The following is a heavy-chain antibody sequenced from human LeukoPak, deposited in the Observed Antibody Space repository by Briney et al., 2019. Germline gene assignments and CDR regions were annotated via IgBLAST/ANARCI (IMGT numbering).Heavy chain of an antibody. Sequence: GGSLRLSCAASDFTFNNYAMHWVRQAPGKGLEWVAAISYDGKNKYYAESVKGRFTISRDNSKNTLYLQMNSLRAEDTAVYYCARGRAYSGKGYGMDVWGQGTTVTVSS. CDR2: ISYDGKNK. J-gene: IGHJ6*02. CDR3: ARGRAYSGKGYGMDV. V-gene: IGHV3-30*04. CDR1: DFTFNNYA. D-gene: IGHD5-12*01.